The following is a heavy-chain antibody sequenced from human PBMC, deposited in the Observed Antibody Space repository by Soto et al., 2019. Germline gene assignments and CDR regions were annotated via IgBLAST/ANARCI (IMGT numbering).Heavy chain of an antibody. CDR1: GDSVSSNSAA. D-gene: IGHD1-7*01. J-gene: IGHJ6*02. Sequence: PSQTLSLTCVISGDSVSSNSAAWNWIRQSPSRGLEWLGRTYYRSRLYNDYAVSVRSRITVNADTSKNQFSLHLNSVTPEDTAVYYCAGTSSLQGYYGMDVWGQGTTVTVSS. CDR3: AGTSSLQGYYGMDV. V-gene: IGHV6-1*01. CDR2: TYYRSRLYN.